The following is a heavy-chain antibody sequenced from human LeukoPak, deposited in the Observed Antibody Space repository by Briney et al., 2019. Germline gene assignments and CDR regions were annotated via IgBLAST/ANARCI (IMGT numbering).Heavy chain of an antibody. Sequence: GGSLRLSCATSGFNFSRYWINWVRQAPGKGLEWVANIKEDGNEIFYLDSVKGRFAISRDTAKKSVHLQMNSLRAEDTAVYYCARSKRVWFGVGGAFDIWGQGTMVTVSS. CDR3: ARSKRVWFGVGGAFDI. CDR2: IKEDGNEI. V-gene: IGHV3-7*01. CDR1: GFNFSRYW. J-gene: IGHJ3*02. D-gene: IGHD3-10*01.